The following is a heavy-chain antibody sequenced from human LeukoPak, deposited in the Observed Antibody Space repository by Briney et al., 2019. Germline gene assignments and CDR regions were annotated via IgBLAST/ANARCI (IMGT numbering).Heavy chain of an antibody. CDR2: IYYSGGT. D-gene: IGHD5-24*01. CDR3: ARHVTISGPYDASDI. V-gene: IGHV4-59*08. CDR1: GGSISSYY. Sequence: AETLSLTCSVSGGSISSYYWSWIRQPPGEGLEWIGYIYYSGGTDYNPSLKSRVTISVDTSKNQFSLKLRSVTAADTAVYYCARHVTISGPYDASDIWGQGTMVTVSP. J-gene: IGHJ3*02.